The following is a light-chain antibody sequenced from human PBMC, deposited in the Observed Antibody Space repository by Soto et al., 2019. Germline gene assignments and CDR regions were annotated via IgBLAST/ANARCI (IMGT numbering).Light chain of an antibody. J-gene: IGKJ4*01. CDR2: GSS. V-gene: IGKV3-15*01. Sequence: EMVLTQSPATLSVSPGGRATLSCRASQSVGSNLAGYQQKPGQAPRLLIYGSSTRATGIPATFSGSGSGTEFTLTISSLQSEDSAVYYCQQFNVWPLTFGGGTKVEI. CDR3: QQFNVWPLT. CDR1: QSVGSN.